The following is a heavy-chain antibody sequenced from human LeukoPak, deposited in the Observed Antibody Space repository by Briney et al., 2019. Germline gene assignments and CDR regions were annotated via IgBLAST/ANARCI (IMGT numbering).Heavy chain of an antibody. J-gene: IGHJ4*02. CDR2: IYSSGRYI. CDR1: GFTFGSYS. Sequence: PGGSLRLSCAASGFTFGSYSMDWVRQAPTKGLEWVSSIYSSGRYIYYADAVKGRFTISRDNAKNSLYLQTNSLRAEDTAVYYCARGGGSRDGLTTSFDYWGQGTVVTVSS. D-gene: IGHD5-24*01. CDR3: ARGGGSRDGLTTSFDY. V-gene: IGHV3-21*01.